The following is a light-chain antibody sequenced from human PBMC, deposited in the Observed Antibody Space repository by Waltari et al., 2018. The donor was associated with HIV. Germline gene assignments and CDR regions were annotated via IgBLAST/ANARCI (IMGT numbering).Light chain of an antibody. CDR2: GVS. CDR3: QQSHGPLWT. J-gene: IGKJ1*01. V-gene: IGKV1-39*01. Sequence: DIQMTQSPSSLSASAGDRVTITCRPSQTISTYLNVYQQKPGEAPKLLIYGVSNLKSGVPSRFSGKGSETDFTLTISSLQPEDFATYFCQQSHGPLWTFGQATKVEV. CDR1: QTISTY.